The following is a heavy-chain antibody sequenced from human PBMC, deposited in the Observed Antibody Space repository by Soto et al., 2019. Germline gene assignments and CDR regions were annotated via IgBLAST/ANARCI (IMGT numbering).Heavy chain of an antibody. CDR3: ASYCSGGSCPYAEYLQH. J-gene: IGHJ1*01. CDR1: GGTFSSYA. D-gene: IGHD2-15*01. Sequence: GASVKVSCKASGGTFSSYAISWVRQAPGQGLEWMGGIIPIFGTANYAQKFQGRVTITADKSTSTAYMELSSLRSEDTAVYYCASYCSGGSCPYAEYLQHCGQGTLVTVSS. CDR2: IIPIFGTA. V-gene: IGHV1-69*06.